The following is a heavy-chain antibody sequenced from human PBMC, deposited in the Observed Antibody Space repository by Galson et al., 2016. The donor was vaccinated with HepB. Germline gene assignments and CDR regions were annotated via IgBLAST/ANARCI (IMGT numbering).Heavy chain of an antibody. V-gene: IGHV3-23*01. D-gene: IGHD1-26*01. CDR3: AKNDHRLHGSGSFPY. J-gene: IGHJ1*01. CDR1: GFTFSDYA. CDR2: ISSSTTGL. Sequence: SLRLSCAASGFTFSDYAMTWVRQAPGRGLQWVAAISSSTTGLYYADAVKGRFVISRDNSRDTLYLQMNSLRVDDTGVYYCAKNDHRLHGSGSFPYWGQGSMVTVSP.